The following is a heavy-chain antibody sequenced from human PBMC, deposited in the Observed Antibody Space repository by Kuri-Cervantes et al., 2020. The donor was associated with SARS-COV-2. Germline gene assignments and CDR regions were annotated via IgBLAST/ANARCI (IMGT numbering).Heavy chain of an antibody. D-gene: IGHD4-23*01. Sequence: GESLKISCAASGFTFSTYSMNWVRQAPGKGLEWVSSISSSGTYIYYAESVKGRFSISRDNAKESLYLQMHSLRAEDAAVYYCAREAVVLDYWGQGTLVTVSS. CDR2: ISSSGTYI. V-gene: IGHV3-21*01. CDR1: GFTFSTYS. J-gene: IGHJ4*02. CDR3: AREAVVLDY.